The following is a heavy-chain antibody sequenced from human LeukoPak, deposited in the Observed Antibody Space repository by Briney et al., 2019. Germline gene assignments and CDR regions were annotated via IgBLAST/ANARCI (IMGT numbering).Heavy chain of an antibody. D-gene: IGHD3-10*01. Sequence: SETLSLTCTVSGGSISSSSYYWSWIRQPPGKGLEWIREINHSGSTNYNPSLKSRVTISVDTSKNQFSLKLSSVTAADTAVYYCARLPLYYGSGSAFDYWGQGTLVTVSS. CDR3: ARLPLYYGSGSAFDY. CDR1: GGSISSSSYY. CDR2: INHSGST. V-gene: IGHV4-39*07. J-gene: IGHJ4*02.